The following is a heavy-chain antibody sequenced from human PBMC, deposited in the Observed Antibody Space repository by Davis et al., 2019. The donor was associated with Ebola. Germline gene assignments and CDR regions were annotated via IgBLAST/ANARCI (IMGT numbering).Heavy chain of an antibody. V-gene: IGHV4-34*01. CDR2: INHSGST. CDR3: ARDPLLRFLEWLLPPDYGMDV. J-gene: IGHJ6*02. CDR1: GGSISSYY. Sequence: MPSETLSLTCTVSGGSISSYYWSWIRQPPGKGLEWIGEINHSGSTNYNPSLKSRVTISVDTSKNQFSLKLSSVTAADTAVYYCARDPLLRFLEWLLPPDYGMDVWGQGTTVTVSS. D-gene: IGHD3-3*01.